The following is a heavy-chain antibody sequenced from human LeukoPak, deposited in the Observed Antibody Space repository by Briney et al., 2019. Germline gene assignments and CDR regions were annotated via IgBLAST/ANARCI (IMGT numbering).Heavy chain of an antibody. J-gene: IGHJ3*02. Sequence: GESLKISCKGSGYSFTSYWIGWVRQMPGKGLEWMGIIYPGDSDTRYSPSFQGQVTISADKSISTAYLQWSSLKASDTAMYYCARHSFYYYDSSGYYKAFDIWGKGTMVTVSS. V-gene: IGHV5-51*01. CDR2: IYPGDSDT. CDR3: ARHSFYYYDSSGYYKAFDI. CDR1: GYSFTSYW. D-gene: IGHD3-22*01.